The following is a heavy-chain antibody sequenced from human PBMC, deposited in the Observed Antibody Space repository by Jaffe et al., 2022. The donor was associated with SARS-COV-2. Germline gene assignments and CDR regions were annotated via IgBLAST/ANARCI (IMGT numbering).Heavy chain of an antibody. V-gene: IGHV1-3*01. CDR2: INAGNGNT. J-gene: IGHJ6*02. Sequence: QVQLVQSGAEVKKPGASVKVSCKASGYTFTSYAMHWVRQAPGQRLEWMGWINAGNGNTKYSQKFQGRVTITRDTSASTAYMELSSLRSEDTAVYYCARTRGGIVGANPFDYYYYGMDVWGQGTTVTVSS. CDR1: GYTFTSYA. D-gene: IGHD1-26*01. CDR3: ARTRGGIVGANPFDYYYYGMDV.